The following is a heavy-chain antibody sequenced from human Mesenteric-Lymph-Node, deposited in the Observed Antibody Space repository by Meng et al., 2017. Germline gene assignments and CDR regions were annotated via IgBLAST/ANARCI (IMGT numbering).Heavy chain of an antibody. D-gene: IGHD3-16*01. V-gene: IGHV3-23*01. CDR3: GSPYVWGSYFIGGMDV. CDR1: GFTFSSYA. Sequence: GESLKISCAASGFTFSSYAMSWVRQAPGKGLEWVSAISGSGGSTYYADSVKGRFTISRDNSKNTLYLQMNSLRAEDTAVYYCGSPYVWGSYFIGGMDVWGQGTTVTVSS. CDR2: ISGSGGST. J-gene: IGHJ6*02.